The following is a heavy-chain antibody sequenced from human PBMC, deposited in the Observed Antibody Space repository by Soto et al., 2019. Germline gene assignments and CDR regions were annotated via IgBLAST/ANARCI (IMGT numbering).Heavy chain of an antibody. CDR3: ARDIPRDCSSTSCYAVNWFDP. CDR1: GFTFSSYA. CDR2: ISGSGGST. V-gene: IGHV3-23*01. D-gene: IGHD2-2*01. Sequence: GGSLRLSCAASGFTFSSYAMSWVRQAPGKGLEWVSVISGSGGSTYYADSVKGRFTISRDNSKNTLYLQMNSLRSEDTAVYYCARDIPRDCSSTSCYAVNWFDPWGQGTLVTVSS. J-gene: IGHJ5*02.